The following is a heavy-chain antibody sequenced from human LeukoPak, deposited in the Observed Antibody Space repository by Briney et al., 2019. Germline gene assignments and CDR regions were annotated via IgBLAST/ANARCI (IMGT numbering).Heavy chain of an antibody. D-gene: IGHD1-26*01. CDR3: ARHVISGTYYAAFDY. Sequence: PSETLSLTCTVSGGSISSSSYYWGWIRQPPGKGLGWIGGIYYTGNTYYNPSLKSRVTISVDTSKNQFSLKLSSVTAADTAVYYCARHVISGTYYAAFDYWGQGILVTVSS. J-gene: IGHJ4*02. CDR2: IYYTGNT. CDR1: GGSISSSSYY. V-gene: IGHV4-39*01.